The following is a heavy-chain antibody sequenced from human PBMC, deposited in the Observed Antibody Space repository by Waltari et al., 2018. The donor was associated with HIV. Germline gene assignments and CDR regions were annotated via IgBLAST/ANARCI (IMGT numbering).Heavy chain of an antibody. CDR2: IYYGGST. CDR1: GGSISSSDYY. CDR3: ARHLRGHGFLAKLYYFDF. Sequence: GGSISSSDYYWGWIRQSPGKGLEWIGNIYYGGSTYYNPSLQSRVTISVDTSKNQFSLRLNSVTAADTAVYFCARHLRGHGFLAKLYYFDFWGQGALVTVSS. D-gene: IGHD3-3*01. V-gene: IGHV4-39*01. J-gene: IGHJ4*02.